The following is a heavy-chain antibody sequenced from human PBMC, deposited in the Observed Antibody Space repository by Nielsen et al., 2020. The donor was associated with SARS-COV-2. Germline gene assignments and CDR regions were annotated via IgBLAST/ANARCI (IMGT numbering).Heavy chain of an antibody. Sequence: GESLKISCAASGFTVSSNYMSWVRQAPGKGLEWVSVIYSGGSTYYADSVKGRFTISRDNSKNTLYLQMNSLRAEDTAVYYCACTGGARYYYGMDVWGQGTTVTVSS. D-gene: IGHD1-1*01. V-gene: IGHV3-53*01. CDR2: IYSGGST. J-gene: IGHJ6*02. CDR3: ACTGGARYYYGMDV. CDR1: GFTVSSNY.